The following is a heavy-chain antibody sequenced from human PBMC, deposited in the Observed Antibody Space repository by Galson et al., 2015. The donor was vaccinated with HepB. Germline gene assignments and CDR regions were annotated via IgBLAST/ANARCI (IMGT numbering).Heavy chain of an antibody. CDR1: GFTFSRYW. D-gene: IGHD1-26*01. Sequence: SLRLSCAVSGFTFSRYWMPWVRQAPGKGLEWVAVISYDGSNKYYADSVKGRFTISRDNSKNTLYLQMNSLRAEETAVYYCARDLYIRAGGGGGSFLGYWGQGTLVTVSS. J-gene: IGHJ4*02. CDR2: ISYDGSNK. CDR3: ARDLYIRAGGGGGSFLGY. V-gene: IGHV3-30*03.